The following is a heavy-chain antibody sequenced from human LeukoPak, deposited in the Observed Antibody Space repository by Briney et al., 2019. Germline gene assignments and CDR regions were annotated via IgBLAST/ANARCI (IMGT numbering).Heavy chain of an antibody. J-gene: IGHJ4*02. CDR1: GYTFTGCV. Sequence: ASVTLSLNSSGYTFTGCVIHYIRLPPAQGKERMGWMDPKGDNIRYSATFKDRVAMTRDTSTNTAYMELSWLRSDDTAVYYCARSAYNYGYVYFDHWGQGTLVIVFS. CDR3: ARSAYNYGYVYFDH. CDR2: MDPKGDNI. D-gene: IGHD5-18*01. V-gene: IGHV1-2*02.